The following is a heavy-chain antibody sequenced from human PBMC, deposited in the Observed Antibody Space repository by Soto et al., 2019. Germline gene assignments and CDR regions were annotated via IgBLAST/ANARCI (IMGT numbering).Heavy chain of an antibody. CDR1: GYTFTSYY. Sequence: QVQLVQSGAEVKKPGASVKVSCKASGYTFTSYYVHWVRQAPGQGLEWMGIINPSGGSTSYAQIFKGRVTMTRDTSTNTVYMELSSLRSEDAAIYYCARAPLSEWLIYCDYWGQGTLVTVSS. CDR3: ARAPLSEWLIYCDY. CDR2: INPSGGST. V-gene: IGHV1-46*01. D-gene: IGHD6-19*01. J-gene: IGHJ4*02.